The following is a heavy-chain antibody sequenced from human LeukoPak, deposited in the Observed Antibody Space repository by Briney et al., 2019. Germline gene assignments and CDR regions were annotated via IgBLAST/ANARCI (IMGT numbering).Heavy chain of an antibody. CDR1: GGTFISYA. Sequence: SVKVSCKASGGTFISYAISWVRQAPGQGLEWMGGIIPIFGTANYAQKFQGRVTITADESTSTAYMELSSLRSEDTAVYYCAGRFGSSLSWFDPWGQGTLVTVSS. CDR2: IIPIFGTA. J-gene: IGHJ5*02. CDR3: AGRFGSSLSWFDP. V-gene: IGHV1-69*01. D-gene: IGHD6-13*01.